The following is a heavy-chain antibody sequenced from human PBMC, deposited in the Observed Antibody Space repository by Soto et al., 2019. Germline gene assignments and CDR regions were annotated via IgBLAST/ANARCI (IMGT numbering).Heavy chain of an antibody. CDR1: GGSISSSNW. Sequence: SETLSLTCAVSGGSISSSNWWSWVRQPSGKGLEWIGEIYHSGSTNYNPSLKSRVTISVDKSKNQFSLKLSSVTAADTAVYYCARAPAVAGMVYYYGMDVWGQGTTVTVSS. J-gene: IGHJ6*02. CDR3: ARAPAVAGMVYYYGMDV. CDR2: IYHSGST. D-gene: IGHD6-19*01. V-gene: IGHV4-4*02.